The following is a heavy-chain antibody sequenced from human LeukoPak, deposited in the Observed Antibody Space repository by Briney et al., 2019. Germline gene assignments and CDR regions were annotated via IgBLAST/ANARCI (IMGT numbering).Heavy chain of an antibody. Sequence: GGSLRLSCAASGFTFSSYSMNWVRQAPGTGLEWVSFISSGSGTIYYADSEKGRFTISRDNAKNSLFLHMNNLRDEDTAVYYCARLTGSGYYYFDYWGQGTLVTVSS. CDR3: ARLTGSGYYYFDY. D-gene: IGHD3-22*01. V-gene: IGHV3-48*02. CDR2: ISSGSGTI. CDR1: GFTFSSYS. J-gene: IGHJ4*02.